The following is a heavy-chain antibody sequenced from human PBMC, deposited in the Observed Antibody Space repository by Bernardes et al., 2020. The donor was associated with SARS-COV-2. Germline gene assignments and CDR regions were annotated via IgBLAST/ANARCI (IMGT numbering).Heavy chain of an antibody. D-gene: IGHD2-15*01. J-gene: IGHJ5*02. Sequence: ETLSLTCTVSGGSISSYYWSWIRQPPGKGLEWIGYIYYSGSTNYNPSLKSRVTISVDTSKNQFSLKLSSVTAADTAVYYCAREALGYCSGGRCFSGFDPWGQGTLVTVSS. V-gene: IGHV4-59*01. CDR1: GGSISSYY. CDR3: AREALGYCSGGRCFSGFDP. CDR2: IYYSGST.